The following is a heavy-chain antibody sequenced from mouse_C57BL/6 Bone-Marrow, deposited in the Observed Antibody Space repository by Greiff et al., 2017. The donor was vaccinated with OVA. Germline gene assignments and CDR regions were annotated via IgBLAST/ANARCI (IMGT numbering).Heavy chain of an antibody. V-gene: IGHV1-50*01. CDR2: IDPSDSYT. D-gene: IGHD2-5*01. J-gene: IGHJ4*01. CDR1: GYTFTSYW. CDR3: ARGGIVRRMDY. Sequence: QVQLKQPGAELVKPGASVKLSCKASGYTFTSYWMQWVKQRPGQGLEWIGEIDPSDSYTNYNQKFKGKATLTVDTSSSTAYMQLSSLTSEDSAVYYCARGGIVRRMDYWGQGTSVTVSS.